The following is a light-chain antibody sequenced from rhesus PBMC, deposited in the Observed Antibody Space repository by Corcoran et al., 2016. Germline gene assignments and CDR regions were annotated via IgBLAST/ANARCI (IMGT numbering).Light chain of an antibody. V-gene: IGKV3S9*01. CDR1: QSVSSY. Sequence: EIVMTQSPATLSLSPGERATLSCRASQSVSSYVAWYQQKPEQAPRLLIYGASSRATGIPDRFGGRGSGTDFTLIISSLEPEDVGVYYCQQYNNWKTFGQGTKVEIK. J-gene: IGKJ1*01. CDR3: QQYNNWKT. CDR2: GAS.